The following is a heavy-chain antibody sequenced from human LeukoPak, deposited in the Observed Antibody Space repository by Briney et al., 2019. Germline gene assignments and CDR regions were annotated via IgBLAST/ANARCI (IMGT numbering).Heavy chain of an antibody. CDR1: GFTFSGYE. V-gene: IGHV3-48*03. CDR3: ARGDDYGASLPAY. CDR2: ISTTGGTI. Sequence: GGSLRLSCAASGFTFSGYEMSWVRQAPGKGLEGVSYISTTGGTIYYAASVKGRFTISRDNAKNSLYLQMNNMRAEDTAVYYCARGDDYGASLPAYWGQGTLVTVSS. J-gene: IGHJ4*02. D-gene: IGHD4-17*01.